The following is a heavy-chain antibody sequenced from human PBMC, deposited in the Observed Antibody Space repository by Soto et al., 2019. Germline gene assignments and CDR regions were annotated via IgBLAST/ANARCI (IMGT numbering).Heavy chain of an antibody. J-gene: IGHJ4*02. V-gene: IGHV1-18*04. Sequence: QIQLVQSGAEVTKPGASVKVSCKASGYTFPSYGITWVRQAPGQGLEWMGWISGHNGKTKYAKEFQDRVTMTTDASMTTAYMELRGLRSDDTAVYYCARYYSTWSFDYWGQGTLVTVSS. CDR2: ISGHNGKT. D-gene: IGHD2-2*01. CDR3: ARYYSTWSFDY. CDR1: GYTFPSYG.